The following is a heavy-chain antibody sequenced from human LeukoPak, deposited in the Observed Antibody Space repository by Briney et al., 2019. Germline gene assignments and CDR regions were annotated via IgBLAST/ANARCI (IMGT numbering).Heavy chain of an antibody. D-gene: IGHD6-13*01. CDR1: GYTFTGYY. J-gene: IGHJ4*02. CDR2: INPNSGGT. V-gene: IGHV1-2*02. CDR3: APRRAAAGTDLDY. Sequence: ASVKVSCKASGYTFTGYYMHWVRQAPGQGLEWMGWINPNSGGTNYAQKFQGRVTMTRDTSISTAYMELSRLRSDDTAVYYCAPRRAAAGTDLDYWGQGTLVTVSS.